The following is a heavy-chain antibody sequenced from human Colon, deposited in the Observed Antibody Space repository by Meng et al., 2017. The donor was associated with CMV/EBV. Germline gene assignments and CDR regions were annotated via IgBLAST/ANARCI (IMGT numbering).Heavy chain of an antibody. CDR3: ARDGPYCGGDCYSDAFEI. D-gene: IGHD2-21*01. CDR2: ITSGENI. J-gene: IGHJ3*02. V-gene: IGHV3-66*02. Sequence: GESLKISCGASGFTVSRNYMTWVRQAPGKGLDWVATITSGENIFYADSVKGRFTISRDSSKTTVWLQLNSLRAEDTALYYCARDGPYCGGDCYSDAFEIWGQGTMVTVSS. CDR1: GFTVSRNY.